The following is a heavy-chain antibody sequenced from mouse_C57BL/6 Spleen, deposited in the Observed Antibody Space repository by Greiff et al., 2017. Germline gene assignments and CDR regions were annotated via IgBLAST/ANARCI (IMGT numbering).Heavy chain of an antibody. CDR1: GYTFTDYE. CDR3: TRDRFYYGSSYRFAY. J-gene: IGHJ3*01. CDR2: IDPETGGT. V-gene: IGHV1-15*01. Sequence: QVQLQQSGAELVRPGASVTLSCKASGYTFTDYEMHWVKQTPVHGLEWIGAIDPETGGTAYNQKFKGKAILTADKSSSTAYMELRSLTSEDSAVYYCTRDRFYYGSSYRFAYSGQGTLVTVSA. D-gene: IGHD1-1*01.